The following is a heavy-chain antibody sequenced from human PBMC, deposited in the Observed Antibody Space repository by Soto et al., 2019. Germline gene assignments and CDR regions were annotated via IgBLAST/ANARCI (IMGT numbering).Heavy chain of an antibody. V-gene: IGHV1-69*13. CDR2: IIPIFGTA. Sequence: GASVKVSCKASGGTFSSYAISWVRQAPGQGLEWMGGIIPIFGTANYAQKFQGRVTITADESTSTAYMELSSLRSEDTAVYYCARDAEPPYDILTGSQAWYFDYWGQGTLVTVSS. J-gene: IGHJ4*02. D-gene: IGHD3-9*01. CDR3: ARDAEPPYDILTGSQAWYFDY. CDR1: GGTFSSYA.